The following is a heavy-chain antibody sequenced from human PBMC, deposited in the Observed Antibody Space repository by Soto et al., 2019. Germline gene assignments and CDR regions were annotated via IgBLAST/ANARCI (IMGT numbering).Heavy chain of an antibody. CDR2: IYYSGNT. D-gene: IGHD2-15*01. CDR1: GESISSGDHY. Sequence: SETLSLTCTVSGESISSGDHYWSWVRQSPGEGLEWIGFIYYSGNTYYNPSLKSRVSMSVDTSNNQFSLKLNSVTAADTAVYYCTRDAGYCNSVSCYPYNMDVWGQGTTVTVSS. V-gene: IGHV4-30-4*01. CDR3: TRDAGYCNSVSCYPYNMDV. J-gene: IGHJ6*02.